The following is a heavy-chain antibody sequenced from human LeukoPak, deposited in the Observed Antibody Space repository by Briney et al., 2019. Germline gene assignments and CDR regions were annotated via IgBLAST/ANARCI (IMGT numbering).Heavy chain of an antibody. CDR1: GFIFSSYE. V-gene: IGHV3-48*03. CDR2: ISSSGSIR. Sequence: GGSLRLSCGASGFIFSSYEMNWVRQAPGKGLEWVSYISSSGSIRYYADSVKGRFTISRDNAKNSLYLQMSSLRAEDTAVYYCAKRYSNGHDAFDIWGQGTMVAVSS. CDR3: AKRYSNGHDAFDI. J-gene: IGHJ3*02. D-gene: IGHD6-19*01.